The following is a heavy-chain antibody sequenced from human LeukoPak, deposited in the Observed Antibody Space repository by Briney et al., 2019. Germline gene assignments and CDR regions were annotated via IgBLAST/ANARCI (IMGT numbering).Heavy chain of an antibody. D-gene: IGHD3-3*01. J-gene: IGHJ5*02. CDR2: IRYDGSNK. CDR1: GFTSSSYG. CDR3: AKVGYDFWSGYYTWFDP. V-gene: IGHV3-30*02. Sequence: GGSLRLSCAASGFTSSSYGMHWVRQAPGKGLEWVAFIRYDGSNKYYADSVKGRFTISRDNSKNTLYLQMNSLRAEDTAVYYCAKVGYDFWSGYYTWFDPWGQGTLVTVSS.